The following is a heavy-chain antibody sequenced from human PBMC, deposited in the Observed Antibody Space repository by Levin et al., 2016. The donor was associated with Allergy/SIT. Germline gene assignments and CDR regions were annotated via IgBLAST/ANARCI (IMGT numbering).Heavy chain of an antibody. V-gene: IGHV4-59*08. Sequence: WIRQPPGKGLEWIAYIYYSGNTNYNPSLKSRVTISVDTAKNQFSLKLSSVTAADTAVYYCARHYDSGTYPLDYWGQGSLVTVSS. CDR3: ARHYDSGTYPLDY. CDR2: IYYSGNT. D-gene: IGHD3-10*01. J-gene: IGHJ4*02.